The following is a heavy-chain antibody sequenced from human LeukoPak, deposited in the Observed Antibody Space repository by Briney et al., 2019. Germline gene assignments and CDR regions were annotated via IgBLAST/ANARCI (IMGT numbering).Heavy chain of an antibody. CDR3: TRQIASAGTAGFDF. Sequence: SETLSLTCTVSGGSISSYYWSWIRQPAGKGLEWIGRIYSTGSTNYNPSLKSRVTMSVDTSKNQFSLRLRSVTAADTAVYYCTRQIASAGTAGFDFWGQGALVTVSS. CDR2: IYSTGST. CDR1: GGSISSYY. V-gene: IGHV4-4*07. J-gene: IGHJ4*02. D-gene: IGHD6-13*01.